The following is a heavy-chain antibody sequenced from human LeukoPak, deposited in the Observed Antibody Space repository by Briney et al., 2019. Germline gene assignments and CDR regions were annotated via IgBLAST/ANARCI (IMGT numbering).Heavy chain of an antibody. D-gene: IGHD2-8*01. Sequence: GGSLRLSCSASGFTFRNYGMHWVRQAPGKGLEYVSTISSYGDSTYYADLVKGRFTISRDNSKNTLYLQMSSLRAEDTAVYYCVKDLYSYSFDYWGQGTLVTVSS. V-gene: IGHV3-64D*09. CDR1: GFTFRNYG. J-gene: IGHJ4*02. CDR3: VKDLYSYSFDY. CDR2: ISSYGDST.